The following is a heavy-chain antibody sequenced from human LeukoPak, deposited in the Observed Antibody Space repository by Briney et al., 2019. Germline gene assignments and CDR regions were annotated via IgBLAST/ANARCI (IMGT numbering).Heavy chain of an antibody. Sequence: PSETLSLTCAVYGGSFSGYYWSWIRQRPGKGLEWIGEINHIGSTNYNPSLKSRVTISVDTSKNQFSLKLNSVTAADTAVYYCAGGDHGDIRDWGQGTLVTVSS. V-gene: IGHV4-34*01. D-gene: IGHD4-17*01. CDR1: GGSFSGYY. CDR2: INHIGST. J-gene: IGHJ4*02. CDR3: AGGDHGDIRD.